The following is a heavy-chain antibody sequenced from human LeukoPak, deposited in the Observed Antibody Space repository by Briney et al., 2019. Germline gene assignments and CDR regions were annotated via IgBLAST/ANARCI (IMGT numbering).Heavy chain of an antibody. Sequence: ASVKVSCKASGYTFTSYGISWVRQAPGQGLEWMGWISAYNGNTNYAQKLQGRVTMTTDTSTSTAYMELRSLKSDDTALYYCARVPPPYYYDRSGPFDYWGQGTLVTVSS. CDR2: ISAYNGNT. CDR3: ARVPPPYYYDRSGPFDY. J-gene: IGHJ4*02. V-gene: IGHV1-18*01. D-gene: IGHD3-22*01. CDR1: GYTFTSYG.